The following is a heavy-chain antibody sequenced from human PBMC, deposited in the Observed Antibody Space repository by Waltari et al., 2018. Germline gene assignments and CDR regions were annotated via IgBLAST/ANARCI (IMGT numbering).Heavy chain of an antibody. Sequence: QVQLQESGPGLVKPSGTLSLTCAVSGGSISSSNWWSWVRQPPGKGLEWIGEIYHSGSTNYNPSLKSRVTISVDKSKNQFSLKLSSVTAADTAVYYCAREWDWSTEYYYYGMDVWGQGTTVTVSS. J-gene: IGHJ6*02. D-gene: IGHD3-3*01. CDR2: IYHSGST. CDR3: AREWDWSTEYYYYGMDV. V-gene: IGHV4-4*02. CDR1: GGSISSSNW.